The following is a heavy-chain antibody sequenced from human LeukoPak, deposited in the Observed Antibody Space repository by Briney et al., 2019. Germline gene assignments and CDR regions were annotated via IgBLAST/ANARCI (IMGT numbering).Heavy chain of an antibody. V-gene: IGHV1-69*05. CDR1: GGTFSSYA. CDR2: IIPIFGTA. D-gene: IGHD6-19*01. Sequence: SVKVSCKASGGTFSSYAISWVRQAPGQGLEWMGRIIPIFGTANYAHKFQGRGTITTDESTSTAYMELSSLRSEDTAVYYCARDLVDSSGWYLVYWGQGTLVTVSS. J-gene: IGHJ4*02. CDR3: ARDLVDSSGWYLVY.